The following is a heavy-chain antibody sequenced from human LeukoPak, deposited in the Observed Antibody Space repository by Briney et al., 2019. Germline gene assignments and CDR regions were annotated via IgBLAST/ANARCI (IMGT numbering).Heavy chain of an antibody. V-gene: IGHV3-48*04. CDR2: ISSSSSTI. CDR1: GFTFSSYS. CDR3: ASMTQYYYGSGSYYLD. J-gene: IGHJ4*02. Sequence: PGGSLRLSCAASGFTFSSYSMNWVRQAPGKGLEWVSYISSSSSTIYYTDSVKGRFTISRDNAKNSLYLQMNSLRAEDTAVYYCASMTQYYYGSGSYYLDWGQGTLVTVSS. D-gene: IGHD3-10*01.